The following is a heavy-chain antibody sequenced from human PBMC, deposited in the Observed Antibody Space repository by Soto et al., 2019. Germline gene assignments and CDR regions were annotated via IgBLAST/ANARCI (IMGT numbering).Heavy chain of an antibody. V-gene: IGHV1-69*13. J-gene: IGHJ6*02. D-gene: IGHD2-2*02. CDR1: GGTFSSYA. Sequence: GASVKVSCKASGGTFSSYAISWVRQAPGQGLEWMGGIIPIFGTANYAQKFQGRVTITADESTSTAYMELSSLRSEDTAVYYCARERVPAAIRMAYYYGMDVWGQGTTVTVSS. CDR2: IIPIFGTA. CDR3: ARERVPAAIRMAYYYGMDV.